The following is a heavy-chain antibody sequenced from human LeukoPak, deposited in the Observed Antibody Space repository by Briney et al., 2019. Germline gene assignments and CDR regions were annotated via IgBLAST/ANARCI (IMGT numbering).Heavy chain of an antibody. Sequence: GGSLRLSCAASGFTFSSYVMHWVRQAAGKGLEWVAFIRYDGSNKYYADSVKGRFTISRDNSKNTLYLQMNSLRAEDTAVYYCAVGGGYSSSWYTPFDYWGQGTPVTVSS. D-gene: IGHD6-13*01. V-gene: IGHV3-30*02. J-gene: IGHJ4*02. CDR1: GFTFSSYV. CDR2: IRYDGSNK. CDR3: AVGGGYSSSWYTPFDY.